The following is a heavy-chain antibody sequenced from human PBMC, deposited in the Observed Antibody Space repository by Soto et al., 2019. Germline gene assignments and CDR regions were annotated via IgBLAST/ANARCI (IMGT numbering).Heavy chain of an antibody. V-gene: IGHV1-69*01. CDR2: IIPIFGTA. D-gene: IGHD2-21*02. CDR3: ARDGVGCGGDCYAPHAFDI. CDR1: GGTFSSYA. J-gene: IGHJ3*02. Sequence: QVPLVQSGAEVKKPGSSVKVSCKASGGTFSSYAISWVRQAPGQGLEWMGGIIPIFGTANYAQKFQGRVTITADESTSTAYMELSSLRSEDTAVYYCARDGVGCGGDCYAPHAFDIWGQGTMVTVSS.